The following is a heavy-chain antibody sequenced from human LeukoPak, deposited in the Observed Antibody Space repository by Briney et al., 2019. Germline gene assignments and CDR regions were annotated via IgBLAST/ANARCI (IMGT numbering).Heavy chain of an antibody. J-gene: IGHJ4*02. CDR3: AKLSGIRGTHLVISD. CDR2: ISSSSSYI. D-gene: IGHD3-9*01. V-gene: IGHV3-21*04. Sequence: GGSLRLSCAASGFTFSSYSMNWVRQAPGKGLEWVSFISSSSSYIYYTDSLKGRFAISRDNAKNSLYLQMNSLRAEDTAVYFCAKLSGIRGTHLVISDWGQGTLVTVSS. CDR1: GFTFSSYS.